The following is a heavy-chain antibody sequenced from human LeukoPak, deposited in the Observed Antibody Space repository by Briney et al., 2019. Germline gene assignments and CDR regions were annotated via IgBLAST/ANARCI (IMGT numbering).Heavy chain of an antibody. CDR2: INHSGST. CDR3: ARYSSTSRGGTGTTDYFDY. J-gene: IGHJ4*02. Sequence: SETLSLTCAVYGGSFSGYYWSWIRQPPGKGLEWIGEINHSGSTNYNPSLKSRVTISVDTPKNQFSLKLSSVTAADTAVYYCARYSSTSRGGTGTTDYFDYWGQGTLVTVSS. D-gene: IGHD2-2*01. CDR1: GGSFSGYY. V-gene: IGHV4-34*01.